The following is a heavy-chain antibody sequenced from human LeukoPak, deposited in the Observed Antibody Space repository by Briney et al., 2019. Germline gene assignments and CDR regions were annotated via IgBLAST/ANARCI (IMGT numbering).Heavy chain of an antibody. CDR2: INPNSGGT. CDR3: ARADYDYVWGSYRRYYFDY. V-gene: IGHV1-2*02. D-gene: IGHD3-16*02. J-gene: IGHJ4*02. CDR1: GYTFTGYY. Sequence: ASVKVSCKASGYTFTGYYMHWVRQAPGQGLEWMGWINPNSGGTNYAQKFQGRVTMTTDTSTNTAYMELRSLRSDDTAVYYCARADYDYVWGSYRRYYFDYWGQGTLVTVSS.